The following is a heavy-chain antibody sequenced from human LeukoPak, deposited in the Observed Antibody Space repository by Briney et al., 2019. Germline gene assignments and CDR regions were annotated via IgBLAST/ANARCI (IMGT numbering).Heavy chain of an antibody. CDR2: TYYKSKWYN. CDR1: GDNVSNNIAA. J-gene: IGHJ3*02. D-gene: IGHD3/OR15-3a*01. CDR3: AGGTGASDAFNI. V-gene: IGHV6-1*01. Sequence: SQTLSLTCAISGDNVSNNIAAWSWIRQSPSRCLEWLGRTYYKSKWYNDYAVSVKSRITINPDTSKNQFSLQLISVTPEDTAVYYCAGGTGASDAFNIWGQGTMVTVSS.